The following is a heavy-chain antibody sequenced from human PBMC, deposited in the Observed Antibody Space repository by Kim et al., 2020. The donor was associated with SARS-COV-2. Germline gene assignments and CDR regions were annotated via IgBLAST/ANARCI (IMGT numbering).Heavy chain of an antibody. V-gene: IGHV4-39*01. CDR1: GGSISSSSYY. CDR3: AGLSVLRYFDWTYYYYGMDV. J-gene: IGHJ6*02. Sequence: SETLSLTCTVSGGSISSSSYYWGWIRQPPGKGLEWIGSIYYSGSTYYNPSLKSRVTISVDTSKNQFSLKLSSVTAADTAVYYCAGLSVLRYFDWTYYYYGMDVWGQGTTVTVSS. D-gene: IGHD3-9*01. CDR2: IYYSGST.